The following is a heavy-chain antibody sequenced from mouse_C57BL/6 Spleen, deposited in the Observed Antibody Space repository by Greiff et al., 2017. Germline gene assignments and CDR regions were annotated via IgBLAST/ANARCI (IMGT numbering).Heavy chain of an antibody. D-gene: IGHD2-2*01. CDR3: ARRGLYYGSFDY. CDR2: IDPSDSYT. V-gene: IGHV1-69*01. J-gene: IGHJ2*01. CDR1: GYTFTSYW. Sequence: QVQLQQPGAELVMPGASVKLSCKASGYTFTSYWMHWVKQRPGQGLEWIGEIDPSDSYTNYNQKFKGKSTLTVDKSSSTAYMQLSSLTSEDSAVYYCARRGLYYGSFDYWGQGTTLTVSS.